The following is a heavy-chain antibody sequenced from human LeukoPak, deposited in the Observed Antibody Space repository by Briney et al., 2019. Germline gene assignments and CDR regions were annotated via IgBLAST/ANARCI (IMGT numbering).Heavy chain of an antibody. Sequence: GGSLRLSCAASGFTFSSYWMHWVRQAPGKGLVWVSRINSDGSSTSYADSVTGRFTISRDNAKNTLYLQLNSLRAEDTAVYYCARVRYCGGGACYRDAFDTWGQGTMVIVFS. CDR3: ARVRYCGGGACYRDAFDT. J-gene: IGHJ3*02. V-gene: IGHV3-74*01. D-gene: IGHD2-15*01. CDR2: INSDGSST. CDR1: GFTFSSYW.